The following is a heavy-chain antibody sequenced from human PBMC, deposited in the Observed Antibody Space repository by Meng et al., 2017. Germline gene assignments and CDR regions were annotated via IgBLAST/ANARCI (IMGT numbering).Heavy chain of an antibody. CDR3: ARDVALGPDYYDSSAVGVFHYFDY. J-gene: IGHJ4*02. CDR1: GFTFSSYA. V-gene: IGHV3-30*04. Sequence: GESLKISCAASGFTFSSYAMHWVRQAPGKGLEWVAVISYDGSNKYYADSVKGRFTISRDNSKNTLYLQMNSLRAEDTAVYYCARDVALGPDYYDSSAVGVFHYFDYWGQGTLVTVSS. D-gene: IGHD3-22*01. CDR2: ISYDGSNK.